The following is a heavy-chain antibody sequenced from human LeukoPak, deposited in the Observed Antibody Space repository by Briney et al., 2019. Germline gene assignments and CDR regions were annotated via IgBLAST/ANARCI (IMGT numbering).Heavy chain of an antibody. CDR2: ISYDGSNK. D-gene: IGHD6-19*01. CDR1: GFSVTTSY. J-gene: IGHJ4*02. CDR3: ARKGSDSSGWLADFDY. Sequence: GGSLRLSCAASGFSVTTSYMSWVRQAPGKGLEWVAVISYDGSNKYYADSVKGRFTISRDNSKNTLCLQMNSLRAEDTAVYYCARKGSDSSGWLADFDYWGQGTLVTVSS. V-gene: IGHV3-30-3*01.